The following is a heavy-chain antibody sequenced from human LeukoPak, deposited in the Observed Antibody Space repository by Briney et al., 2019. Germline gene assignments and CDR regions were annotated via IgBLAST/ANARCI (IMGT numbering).Heavy chain of an antibody. D-gene: IGHD3-22*01. J-gene: IGHJ5*02. CDR1: GYTFTSYG. V-gene: IGHV1-18*01. CDR3: ARLDRSHPNYDSSGYYWFDP. CDR2: ISAYNGNT. Sequence: ASVTVSCKASGYTFTSYGISWVRKATGQGLEWMGWISAYNGNTNYAQKIQGRVTMTTDTSTSTAYMELRSLRSDDTAVYYCARLDRSHPNYDSSGYYWFDPWGQGTLVTVSS.